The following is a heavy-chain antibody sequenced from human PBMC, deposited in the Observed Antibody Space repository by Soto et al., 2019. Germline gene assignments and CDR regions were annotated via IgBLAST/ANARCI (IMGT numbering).Heavy chain of an antibody. D-gene: IGHD3-22*01. CDR1: GYSFTSYW. J-gene: IGHJ6*01. V-gene: IGHV5-51*01. CDR3: ARPASYDSSGYPNKDYYYYGMDV. CDR2: IYPGDSDT. Sequence: PGESLKISCKGSGYSFTSYWIGWVRQMPGKGLEWMGTIYPGDSDTRYSPSFQGQVTISADKSISTAYLQWSSLKASDTAMYYCARPASYDSSGYPNKDYYYYGMDVWGQGTTVTVSS.